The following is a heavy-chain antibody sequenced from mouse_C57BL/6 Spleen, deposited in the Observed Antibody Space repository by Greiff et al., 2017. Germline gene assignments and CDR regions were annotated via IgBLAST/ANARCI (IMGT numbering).Heavy chain of an antibody. CDR2: INPNYGTT. V-gene: IGHV1-39*01. CDR3: ARDYSNYGWFAY. D-gene: IGHD2-5*01. J-gene: IGHJ3*01. Sequence: VHVKQSGPELVKPGASVKISCKASGYSFTDYNMNWVKQSNGKSLEWIGVINPNYGTTSYNQKFKGKATLTVDKSSSTAYMQLNSLTSEDSAVYCCARDYSNYGWFAYWGQGTLVTVSA. CDR1: GYSFTDYN.